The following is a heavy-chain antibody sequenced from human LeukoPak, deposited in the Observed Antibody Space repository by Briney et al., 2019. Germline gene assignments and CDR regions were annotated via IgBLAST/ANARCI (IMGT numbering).Heavy chain of an antibody. J-gene: IGHJ4*02. CDR1: GYTLTELS. V-gene: IGHV1-24*01. CDR2: FDPEDGET. CDR3: ATVAVVVVPAAIPGPYYFDY. D-gene: IGHD2-2*02. Sequence: GASVKVSCKVSGYTLTELSMHWVRQAPGKGLEWMGGFDPEDGETIYAQKFQGRVTMTEDTSTDTAYMELSSLRSEDTAAYYCATVAVVVVPAAIPGPYYFDYWGQGTLVTVSS.